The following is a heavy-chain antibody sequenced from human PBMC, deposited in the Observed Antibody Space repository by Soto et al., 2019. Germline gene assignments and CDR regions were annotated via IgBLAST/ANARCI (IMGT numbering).Heavy chain of an antibody. J-gene: IGHJ6*02. D-gene: IGHD2-21*01. CDR1: GFTFSSYA. CDR3: VYLVWYYYGMDV. V-gene: IGHV3-48*03. CDR2: ISSSGSTI. Sequence: EVQLLESGGDLVQPGGSLRLSCAASGFTFSSYAMSWVRQAPGKGLEWVSYISSSGSTIYYADSVKGRFTISRDNANNSLYRQVNSLRAEDTAVYYCVYLVWYYYGMDVWGQGTTVTVCS.